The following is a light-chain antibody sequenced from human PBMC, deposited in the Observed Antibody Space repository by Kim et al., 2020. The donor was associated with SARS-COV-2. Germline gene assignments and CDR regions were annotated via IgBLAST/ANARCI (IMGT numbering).Light chain of an antibody. CDR3: QQSDKLPLT. J-gene: IGKJ3*01. CDR2: DAS. V-gene: IGKV1-33*01. CDR1: QDIERY. Sequence: ASGGDRVTSTCQASQDIERYLNWVQQKTGKAPKPLIYDASNLEFGVPSRFSGSGSGTHFSFTITSLHPEDVATYYCQQSDKLPLTFGPGTKVDIK.